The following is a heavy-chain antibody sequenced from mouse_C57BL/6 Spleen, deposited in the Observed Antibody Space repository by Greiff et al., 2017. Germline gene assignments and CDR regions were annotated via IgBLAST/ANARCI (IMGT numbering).Heavy chain of an antibody. CDR1: GFTFSDYY. Sequence: EVKLVESEGGLVQPGSSMKLSCTASGFTFSDYYMAWVRQVPEKGLEWVANINYDGSSTYYLDSLKSRFIISRDNAKNSLYLQMSSLKSEDTATYYCSREDPDYYAMDDWGQGTSVTVAS. V-gene: IGHV5-16*01. J-gene: IGHJ4*01. CDR2: INYDGSST. CDR3: SREDPDYYAMDD.